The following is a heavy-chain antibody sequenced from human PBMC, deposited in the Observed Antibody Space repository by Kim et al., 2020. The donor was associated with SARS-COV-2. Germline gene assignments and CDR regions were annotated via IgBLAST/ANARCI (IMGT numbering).Heavy chain of an antibody. D-gene: IGHD6-13*01. CDR3: ARTRYSSSWSSFDY. J-gene: IGHJ4*02. Sequence: SETLSLTCAVYGGSFSGYYWSWIRQPPGKGLEWIGEINHSGSTNYNPSLKSRVTISVDTSKNQFSLKLSSVTAADTAVYYCARTRYSSSWSSFDYWGQGTLVTVSS. CDR2: INHSGST. CDR1: GGSFSGYY. V-gene: IGHV4-34*01.